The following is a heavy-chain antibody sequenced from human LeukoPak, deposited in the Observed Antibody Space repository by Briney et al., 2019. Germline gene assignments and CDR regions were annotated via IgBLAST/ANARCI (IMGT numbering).Heavy chain of an antibody. CDR2: ISGSGGST. J-gene: IGHJ4*02. CDR1: GFTFSSYA. V-gene: IGHV3-23*01. D-gene: IGHD4-17*01. CDR3: ARDLDYGDVKGSY. Sequence: PGGSLRLSCAASGFTFSSYAMSWVRQAPGKRLEWVSAISGSGGSTYYADSVKGRFTISRDNSKNTLYLQMNSLRAEDTAVYYCARDLDYGDVKGSYWGQGTLVTVSS.